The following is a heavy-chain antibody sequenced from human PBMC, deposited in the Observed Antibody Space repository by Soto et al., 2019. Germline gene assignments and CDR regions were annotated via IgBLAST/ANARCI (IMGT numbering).Heavy chain of an antibody. CDR3: ARVTRGDYLLTFSLRGLDV. D-gene: IGHD4-17*01. J-gene: IGHJ6*02. V-gene: IGHV4-34*01. Sequence: SETLSLTCAVYGGSFSGDYWSWIRQPPGKVLEWIGEINHSGTTNYNPSLKSRVTISVDTSKNQFSLKLNSVTAADTAVFYCARVTRGDYLLTFSLRGLDVWGQGTTVNVSS. CDR1: GGSFSGDY. CDR2: INHSGTT.